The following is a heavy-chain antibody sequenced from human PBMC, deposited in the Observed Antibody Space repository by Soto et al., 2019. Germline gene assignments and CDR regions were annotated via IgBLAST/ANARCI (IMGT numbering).Heavy chain of an antibody. J-gene: IGHJ4*02. CDR2: INAGNGNT. CDR3: ARDPSGRYSSSWYDY. Sequence: ASVKVSCKASGYTFTSYAMHWVRQAPGQRLEWMGWINAGNGNTKYAQKFQGRVTMTRDTSTSTAYMELRSLRSDDTAVYYCARDPSGRYSSSWYDYWGQGTLVTVSS. V-gene: IGHV1-3*01. D-gene: IGHD6-13*01. CDR1: GYTFTSYA.